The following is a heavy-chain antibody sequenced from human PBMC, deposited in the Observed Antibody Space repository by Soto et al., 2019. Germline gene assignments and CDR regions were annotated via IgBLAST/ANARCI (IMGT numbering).Heavy chain of an antibody. J-gene: IGHJ6*02. CDR2: LYTAGTT. CDR1: GLTVSHNY. D-gene: IGHD3-16*01. Sequence: EVQLVESGGGLIQPGGSLRLSCVASGLTVSHNYMAWVRQAPEMGLEWVSILYTAGTTYYADSVKGRFTISRDSSKNTLFLQMDSLRAEDTAVYYCVRRRPSGENYGMDVWGQGTTVTVSS. V-gene: IGHV3-53*01. CDR3: VRRRPSGENYGMDV.